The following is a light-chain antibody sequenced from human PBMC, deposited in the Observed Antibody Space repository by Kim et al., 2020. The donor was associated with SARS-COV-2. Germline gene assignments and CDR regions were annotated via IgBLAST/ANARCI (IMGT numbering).Light chain of an antibody. CDR2: GTS. CDR3: QHYGTSPPMYT. CDR1: QSVSSTY. J-gene: IGKJ2*01. Sequence: EIVLTQSPGTLSLSPGERATLSCRTGQSVSSTYLAWYQHKPGQAPRLVISGTSTRATGIPDRFSGSGSGTDFTLTISRLEPEDFEVYYCQHYGTSPPMYTFGQGTKLEI. V-gene: IGKV3-20*01.